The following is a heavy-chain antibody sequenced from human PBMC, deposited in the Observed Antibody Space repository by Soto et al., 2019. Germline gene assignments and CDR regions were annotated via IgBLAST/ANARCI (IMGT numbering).Heavy chain of an antibody. CDR1: GFSLTTSGVG. CDR3: AHTTTVVGPVVDAFGF. CDR2: IYCVDDKRHIDDR. V-gene: IGHV2-5*02. D-gene: IGHD2-15*01. J-gene: IGHJ3*01. Sequence: ESGPTLVNPTQTLTLTCSFSGFSLTTSGVGVGWVRQSPGKALEWLALIYCVDDKRHIDDRRYSPSLKGRLTITKDTSRNQVVLTMTDMDPVDTATYYCAHTTTVVGPVVDAFGFWGQGTRVTVSS.